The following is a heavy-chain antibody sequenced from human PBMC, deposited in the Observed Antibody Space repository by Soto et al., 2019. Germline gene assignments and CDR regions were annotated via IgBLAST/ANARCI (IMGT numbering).Heavy chain of an antibody. CDR1: GYTFTSYG. D-gene: IGHD3-22*01. Sequence: QVQLVQSGAEVKKPGASVKVSCKASGYTFTSYGISWVRQAPGQGLEWMGWISAYNGNTNYAQKLQGRVTMTTDTSTSPAYMMLWRLRAADTASYYCARQYYYDSSCYDLWRSWSYCYDGMGVWGPRTTVTVSS. V-gene: IGHV1-18*01. CDR3: ARQYYYDSSCYDLWRSWSYCYDGMGV. CDR2: ISAYNGNT. J-gene: IGHJ6*02.